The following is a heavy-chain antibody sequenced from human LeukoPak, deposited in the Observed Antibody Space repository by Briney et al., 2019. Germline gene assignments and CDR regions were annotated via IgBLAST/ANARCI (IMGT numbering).Heavy chain of an antibody. V-gene: IGHV3-48*04. CDR1: GFTFSSQS. CDR3: ARDDPPWNY. J-gene: IGHJ4*02. Sequence: GRSLRLSCAASGFTFSSQSINWFRQAPGKGLEWISYISSGSSTINYADSVKGRFTISRDNAKNSLYLQMNSLRAEDTAVYYCARDDPPWNYWGQGTLVTVSS. D-gene: IGHD3-3*01. CDR2: ISSGSSTI.